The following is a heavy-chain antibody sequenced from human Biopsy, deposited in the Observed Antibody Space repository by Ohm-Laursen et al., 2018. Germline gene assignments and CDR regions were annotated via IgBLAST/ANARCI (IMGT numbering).Heavy chain of an antibody. V-gene: IGHV1-24*01. CDR1: GYTLNELS. CDR3: AADINVWNVNY. Sequence: ASVKVSCKVSGYTLNELSMHWVRQVPGKGLEWMGGFAPENGKTVYAQNFQARVSLTEDTSTDTAYMELRSLRSEDTAVYYCAADINVWNVNYWGQGTQVTVSS. D-gene: IGHD1-1*01. J-gene: IGHJ4*02. CDR2: FAPENGKT.